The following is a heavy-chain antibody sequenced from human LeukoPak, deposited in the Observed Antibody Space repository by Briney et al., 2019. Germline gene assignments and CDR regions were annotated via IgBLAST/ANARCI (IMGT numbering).Heavy chain of an antibody. CDR3: ASLSRSYYYYGMDV. Sequence: ASETLSLTCAVYGGSFSGYYWSWIRQPPGKGLEWIGEINHSGSTNYNPSLKSRVTISVDTSKNQFSLKLSSVTAADTAVYYCASLSRSYYYYGMDVWGQGTTVTVSS. V-gene: IGHV4-34*01. CDR1: GGSFSGYY. J-gene: IGHJ6*02. CDR2: INHSGST.